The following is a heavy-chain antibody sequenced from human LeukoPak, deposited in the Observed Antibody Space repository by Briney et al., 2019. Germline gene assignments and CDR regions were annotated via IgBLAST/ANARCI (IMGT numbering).Heavy chain of an antibody. Sequence: SETLSLTCAVYGGSFSGYYWSWIRQPPGKGLEWIGEIKHSGSTNYNPSLKSRVTISVDTSKNQFSLKLSSVTAADTAVYYCARGHIVVVPAAHVVYYYYGMDVWGQGTTVTVSS. J-gene: IGHJ6*02. CDR2: IKHSGST. D-gene: IGHD2-2*01. CDR3: ARGHIVVVPAAHVVYYYYGMDV. CDR1: GGSFSGYY. V-gene: IGHV4-34*01.